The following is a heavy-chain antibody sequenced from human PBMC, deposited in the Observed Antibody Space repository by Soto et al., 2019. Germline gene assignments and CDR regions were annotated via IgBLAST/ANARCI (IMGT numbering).Heavy chain of an antibody. D-gene: IGHD1-26*01. V-gene: IGHV4-30-4*01. CDR1: GGSISSGDYY. Sequence: SETLSLTCTVSGGSISSGDYYWSWIRQPPGKGLEWIGYIYYSGSTYYNPSLKSRVTISVDTSKNQFSLKLSSVTAADTAVYYCAREGGTGSWSHFDYWGQGTLVTVSS. CDR2: IYYSGST. CDR3: AREGGTGSWSHFDY. J-gene: IGHJ4*02.